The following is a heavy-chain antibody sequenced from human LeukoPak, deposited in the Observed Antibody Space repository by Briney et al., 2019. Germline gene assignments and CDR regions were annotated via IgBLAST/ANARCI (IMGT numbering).Heavy chain of an antibody. CDR3: ARYFYDSSGSSSDAFDI. D-gene: IGHD3-22*01. V-gene: IGHV1-2*02. CDR2: INPNSGGT. Sequence: GASVKVSCKTSGYTFTGYYMHWVRQAPGQGLEWMGWINPNSGGTNYAQRFQGRVTMTRDKSMSTAYMELSRLRSDDSAVYYCARYFYDSSGSSSDAFDIWGQGTMVTVSS. J-gene: IGHJ3*02. CDR1: GYTFTGYY.